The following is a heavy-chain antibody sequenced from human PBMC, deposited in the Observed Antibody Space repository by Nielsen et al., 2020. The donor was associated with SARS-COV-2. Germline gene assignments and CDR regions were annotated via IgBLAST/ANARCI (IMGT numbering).Heavy chain of an antibody. Sequence: GSLKISCAASGFTFSSYWMSWVRQAPGKGLEWVANIKEDGSEKYYVDSVKGQFSISRDNAKNSLYLQMNSLRAGDTAVYYCARAGALSSSWYSMDFWGQGTTVTVSS. CDR2: IKEDGSEK. J-gene: IGHJ6*02. D-gene: IGHD6-13*01. CDR3: ARAGALSSSWYSMDF. V-gene: IGHV3-7*01. CDR1: GFTFSSYW.